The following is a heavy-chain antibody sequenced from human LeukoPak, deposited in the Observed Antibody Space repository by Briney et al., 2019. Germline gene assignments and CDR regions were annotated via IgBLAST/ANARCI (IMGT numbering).Heavy chain of an antibody. CDR1: GYAFTGYY. CDR2: INPNSGGT. D-gene: IGHD3-10*01. CDR3: ASYGESTWAFDI. Sequence: ASVKVSCKASGYAFTGYYMHWVRQAPGQGLEWRGRINPNSGGTNYAQKFQGRVTMTRDTSISTAYMELSRLRSDDTAVYYCASYGESTWAFDIWGQGTMVTVSS. J-gene: IGHJ3*02. V-gene: IGHV1-2*06.